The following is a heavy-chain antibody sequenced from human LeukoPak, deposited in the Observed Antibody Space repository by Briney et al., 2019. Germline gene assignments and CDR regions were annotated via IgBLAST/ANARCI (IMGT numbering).Heavy chain of an antibody. V-gene: IGHV4-34*01. CDR2: INHSGST. CDR1: GGSFSGYY. CDR3: ARGPHIAAAGTGRFWNY. Sequence: SETLSLTCAVYGGSFSGYYWSWIRQPPGKGLEWIGEINHSGSTNYNPSLKSRVTISVDTSKNQFSLKLRSVTAADTAVHYCARGPHIAAAGTGRFWNYWGQGTLVTVSS. J-gene: IGHJ4*02. D-gene: IGHD6-13*01.